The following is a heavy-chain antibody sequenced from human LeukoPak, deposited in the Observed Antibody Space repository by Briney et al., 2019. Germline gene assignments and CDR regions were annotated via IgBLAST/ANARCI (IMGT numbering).Heavy chain of an antibody. CDR2: IYYSGGT. CDR3: AREGGKDFDY. V-gene: IGHV4-31*03. J-gene: IGHJ4*02. CDR1: GGSISSGGYY. D-gene: IGHD3-16*01. Sequence: PSETLSLTCTVSGGSISSGGYYWSWIRQHPGKGLEWTGYIYYSGGTYYSPSLKSRVTISVDTSKNQFSLKLSSVTAADTAVYYCAREGGKDFDYWGQGTLVTVSS.